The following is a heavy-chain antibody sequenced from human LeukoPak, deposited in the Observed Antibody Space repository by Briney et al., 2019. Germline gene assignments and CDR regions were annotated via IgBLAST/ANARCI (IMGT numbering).Heavy chain of an antibody. CDR2: IKQDGSDK. Sequence: GGSLRLSCAASEFTFSNYWMTWVRQAPGKGLEWVASIKQDGSDKYYVDSVKGRFTISRDNAKNSLYLQMSSLRAEDTALYFCARGGFRALGGSGGYWGQGTLVTVSS. CDR3: ARGGFRALGGSGGY. CDR1: EFTFSNYW. D-gene: IGHD2-8*02. V-gene: IGHV3-7*01. J-gene: IGHJ4*02.